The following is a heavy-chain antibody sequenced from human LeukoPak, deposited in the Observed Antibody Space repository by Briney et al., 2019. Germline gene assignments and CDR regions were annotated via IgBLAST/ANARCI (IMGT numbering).Heavy chain of an antibody. CDR1: GYTFTSYA. Sequence: ASVKVSCKASGYTFTSYATHWVRQAPGQRLEWMGWINAGNGNTKYSQKFQGRVTITRDTSASTAYMELSSLRSEDTAVYYCARVLVAATSDYWGQGTLVTVSS. CDR2: INAGNGNT. D-gene: IGHD2-15*01. V-gene: IGHV1-3*01. J-gene: IGHJ4*02. CDR3: ARVLVAATSDY.